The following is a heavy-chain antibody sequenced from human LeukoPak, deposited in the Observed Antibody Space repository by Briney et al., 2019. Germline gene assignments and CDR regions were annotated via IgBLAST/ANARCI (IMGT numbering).Heavy chain of an antibody. CDR1: GDSISSSSYY. V-gene: IGHV4-39*01. Sequence: SQTLSLTCTVSGDSISSSSYYWGWIRQPPGRGLEWIGSIYYSGSTYYNPSLKSRVTISVDTSKNQFSLKLSSVTAADTAVYYCARRYQLLPFDYWGQGTLVTVSS. J-gene: IGHJ4*02. CDR2: IYYSGST. CDR3: ARRYQLLPFDY. D-gene: IGHD2-2*01.